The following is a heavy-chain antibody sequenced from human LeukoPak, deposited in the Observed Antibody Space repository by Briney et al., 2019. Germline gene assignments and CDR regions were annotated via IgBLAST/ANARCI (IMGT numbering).Heavy chain of an antibody. CDR2: ISAYNGNT. J-gene: IGHJ4*02. CDR3: AIDTGYSSGWPLFDY. Sequence: ASVKVSCKASGYTFTSCGISWVRQAPGQGLEWMGWISAYNGNTNYAQKLQGRVTMTTDTSTSTAYMELRSLRSDDTAVYYCAIDTGYSSGWPLFDYWGQGTLVTVSS. D-gene: IGHD6-19*01. V-gene: IGHV1-18*04. CDR1: GYTFTSCG.